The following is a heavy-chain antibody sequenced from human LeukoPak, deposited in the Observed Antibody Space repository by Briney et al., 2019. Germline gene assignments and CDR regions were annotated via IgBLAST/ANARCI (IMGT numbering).Heavy chain of an antibody. CDR2: ISSSGSAI. Sequence: GGSLRLSCAASGFTLSTYEKIGVRQAPGKGLEWVSYISSSGSAIFYADSVKGRFTISRDNAKNSLYMQMNSLRSEDTAVYYCVGVFRGSSPPTRGYWGQGTLVTVSS. CDR1: GFTLSTYE. CDR3: VGVFRGSSPPTRGY. D-gene: IGHD1-26*01. J-gene: IGHJ4*02. V-gene: IGHV3-48*03.